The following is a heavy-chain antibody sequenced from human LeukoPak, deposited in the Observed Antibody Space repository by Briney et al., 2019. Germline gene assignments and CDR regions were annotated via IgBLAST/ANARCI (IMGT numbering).Heavy chain of an antibody. D-gene: IGHD2-2*01. Sequence: PGASLKISCKGSGSSFTSYWISWVRQMPGKGLEWMGRIDPSDSYTNYSPSFQGHVTISADKSISTAYLQWSSLKASDTAMYYCARRRYCSSTSCPLDYWGQGTLVTVSS. CDR1: GSSFTSYW. CDR3: ARRRYCSSTSCPLDY. V-gene: IGHV5-10-1*01. CDR2: IDPSDSYT. J-gene: IGHJ4*02.